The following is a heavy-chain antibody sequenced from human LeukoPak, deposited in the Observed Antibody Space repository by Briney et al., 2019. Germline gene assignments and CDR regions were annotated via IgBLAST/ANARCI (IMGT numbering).Heavy chain of an antibody. D-gene: IGHD3-16*01. J-gene: IGHJ5*02. Sequence: PGGSLRLSCAAFGFTFSSYSMNSVRQASGKGLEWVSSISSSSSYIYYADSVKGRFTISRDNAKNSLYLQMNSLRAEDTAVYYCAKDPGGSYKWFDPWGQGTLVTVSS. CDR2: ISSSSSYI. CDR1: GFTFSSYS. CDR3: AKDPGGSYKWFDP. V-gene: IGHV3-21*01.